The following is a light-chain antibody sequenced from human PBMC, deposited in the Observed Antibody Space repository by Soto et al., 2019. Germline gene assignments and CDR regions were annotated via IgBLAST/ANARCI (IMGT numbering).Light chain of an antibody. J-gene: IGLJ2*01. V-gene: IGLV1-40*01. Sequence: QLVLTQPPSVSGAPGQRVTIPCTGGGSNIGAGYDVHWYQQLPGTAPKFLMSGNDNRPSGVPDRFSGSQSGTSASLAISGLQAEDEADYYCQSYDSSLSGSIFGGGTKVTVL. CDR3: QSYDSSLSGSI. CDR2: GND. CDR1: GSNIGAGYD.